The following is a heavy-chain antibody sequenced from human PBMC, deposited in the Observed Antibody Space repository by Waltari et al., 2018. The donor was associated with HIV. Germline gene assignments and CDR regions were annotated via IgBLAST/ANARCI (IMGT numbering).Heavy chain of an antibody. D-gene: IGHD2-21*01. CDR2: IKRKDDGGTI. CDR1: GFTFINAW. Sequence: EVHLVESGGGLVKPGGSLRVSCTVSGFTFINAWMSWVRQAPGKGLEWVGQIKRKDDGGTIDYAAPVKDRFTILRDDSKHTLYLEMSSLKIEDTGIYYCVTDAVAVPLDTAYWGQGTLVTVSS. V-gene: IGHV3-15*01. CDR3: VTDAVAVPLDTAY. J-gene: IGHJ4*02.